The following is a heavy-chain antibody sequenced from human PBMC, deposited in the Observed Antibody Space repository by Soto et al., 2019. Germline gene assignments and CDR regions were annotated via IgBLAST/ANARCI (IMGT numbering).Heavy chain of an antibody. CDR1: GFTFDDYA. J-gene: IGHJ6*02. Sequence: GGSLRLSCAASGFTFDDYAMHWVRQAPGKGLEWVSGISWNSGSIGYADSVKGRFTISRDNAKNSLYLQMNSLRAEDTALYYCVAGRDYYCGMDVWGQGTTVIVSS. CDR3: VAGRDYYCGMDV. CDR2: ISWNSGSI. D-gene: IGHD6-19*01. V-gene: IGHV3-9*01.